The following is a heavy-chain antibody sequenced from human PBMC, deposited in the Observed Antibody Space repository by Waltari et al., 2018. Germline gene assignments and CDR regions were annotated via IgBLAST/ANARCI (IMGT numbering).Heavy chain of an antibody. Sequence: QVELVQSGGGVVQRGRSLRLSCTASDSNLSNYGMHWVRQAPGKGLEWLTLIWNDGSIKNYADSVTGRFTISRDNSKNTLFLQRNSLRFEDTAVYFCAKEKWLTGPCDDWGQGALVTVSS. CDR3: AKEKWLTGPCDD. V-gene: IGHV3-33*06. CDR2: IWNDGSIK. J-gene: IGHJ4*02. D-gene: IGHD5-12*01. CDR1: DSNLSNYG.